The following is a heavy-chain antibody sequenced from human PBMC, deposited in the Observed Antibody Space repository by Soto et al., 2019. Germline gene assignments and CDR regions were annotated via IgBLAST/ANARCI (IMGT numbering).Heavy chain of an antibody. Sequence: PSETLSLTCTVSGGSVSSGSYYWSWIRQPPGKGLEWIGYIYYSGSTNYNSSLKSRVTISVDTSKNQFSLKLSSVTAADTAVYYCARDRLELRDYYYGMDVWGQGTTVTVSS. J-gene: IGHJ6*02. V-gene: IGHV4-61*01. D-gene: IGHD1-7*01. CDR1: GGSVSSGSYY. CDR2: IYYSGST. CDR3: ARDRLELRDYYYGMDV.